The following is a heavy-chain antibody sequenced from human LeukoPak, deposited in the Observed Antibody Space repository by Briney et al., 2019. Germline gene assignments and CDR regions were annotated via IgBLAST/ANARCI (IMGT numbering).Heavy chain of an antibody. CDR3: ARDKELVLDY. V-gene: IGHV4-59*01. J-gene: IGHJ4*02. CDR2: IYYSGST. Sequence: PSETLSLTCTVSGGSISSYYWSWIRQPPGKGLEWIGYIYYSGSTNYNPSLKSRVTISVDTSKNQFSLKLSSVTAADTAVYYCARDKELVLDYWGQGTLVTVSS. CDR1: GGSISSYY. D-gene: IGHD6-13*01.